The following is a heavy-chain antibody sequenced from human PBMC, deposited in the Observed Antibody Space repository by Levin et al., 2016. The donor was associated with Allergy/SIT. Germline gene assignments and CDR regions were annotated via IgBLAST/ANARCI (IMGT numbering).Heavy chain of an antibody. V-gene: IGHV3-23*01. CDR1: GFTFSSYA. CDR3: TNRINDGFSKNWLHY. D-gene: IGHD1-1*01. J-gene: IGHJ4*02. Sequence: GGSLRLSCAASGFTFSSYAMSWVRQAPGKGLEWVSAISGSGGNTYYADSVEGRFTISRDNSKNTLFLQMTSLRAEDTALYYCTNRINDGFSKNWLHYWGQGTLVTVSS. CDR2: ISGSGGNT.